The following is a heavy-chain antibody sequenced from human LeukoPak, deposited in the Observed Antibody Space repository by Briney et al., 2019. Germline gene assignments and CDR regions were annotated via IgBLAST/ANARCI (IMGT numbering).Heavy chain of an antibody. Sequence: SETLSLTCTVSGYSISSIHCWGWIRQPPGKGLEWIGTICQSGSTYYSPSLKSRVILSLDTSKNQFSLRLSSVTAADTAVYYCARVCCYFDSTSSPNWFDPWGQGTLVTVPS. V-gene: IGHV4-38-2*02. CDR2: ICQSGST. D-gene: IGHD3-9*01. CDR3: ARVCCYFDSTSSPNWFDP. CDR1: GYSISSIHC. J-gene: IGHJ5*02.